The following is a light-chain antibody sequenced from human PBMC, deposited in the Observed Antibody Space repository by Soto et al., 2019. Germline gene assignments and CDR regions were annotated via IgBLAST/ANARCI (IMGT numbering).Light chain of an antibody. CDR1: SSDVGGYNY. V-gene: IGLV2-8*01. CDR3: SSYAGNGYV. Sequence: QSALTQPPSASGSPGQSVTISCTGASSDVGGYNYVSWYQQHPGKAPKLMIYEVSKRPSGVPDRFSGSKSGNTASLTVSGLQAEDEADYFCSSYAGNGYVLGTGTKLTGL. J-gene: IGLJ1*01. CDR2: EVS.